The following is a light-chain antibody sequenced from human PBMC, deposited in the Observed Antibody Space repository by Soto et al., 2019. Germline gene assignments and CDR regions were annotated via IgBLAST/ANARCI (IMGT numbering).Light chain of an antibody. CDR3: QQRSNWPPT. J-gene: IGKJ1*01. CDR2: DAS. Sequence: EIVFTQSPATLSLSPGERATLSCMASQSVSNYLVWYQQKPGQAPRLLIYDASNRATGIPARFSGSGSGTDFTLTISSLKPEYFAVYYCQQRSNWPPTFGQGTKV. V-gene: IGKV3-11*01. CDR1: QSVSNY.